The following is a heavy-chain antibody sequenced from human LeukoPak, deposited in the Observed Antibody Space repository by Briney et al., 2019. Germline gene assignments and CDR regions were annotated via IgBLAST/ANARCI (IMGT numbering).Heavy chain of an antibody. D-gene: IGHD5-24*01. J-gene: IGHJ4*02. CDR3: AKDRGRREGYNLNYFDY. CDR2: ISDRGDTT. Sequence: PGGSLRLSCAASGFTFSSYAMSWVRQAPGKGLEWVSTISDRGDTTYYADSVKGRFTISRDISKNTLVLQMNSLRAEDTAVYYCAKDRGRREGYNLNYFDYWGQGTLVTVSS. V-gene: IGHV3-23*01. CDR1: GFTFSSYA.